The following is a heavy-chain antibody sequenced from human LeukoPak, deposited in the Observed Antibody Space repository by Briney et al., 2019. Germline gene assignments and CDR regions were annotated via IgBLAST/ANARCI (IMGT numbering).Heavy chain of an antibody. Sequence: PGGSLRLSCVASEFSFSSYSMNWVRQAPGKGLEWVSVISGGGTTNYADSVRGRFTISRDNSKDTLYLQMNSLRVEDTAVYYCAKGSASTSYSASDIWGQGTKVAVSS. V-gene: IGHV3-23*01. CDR1: EFSFSSYS. D-gene: IGHD2-2*01. CDR3: AKGSASTSYSASDI. CDR2: ISGGGTT. J-gene: IGHJ3*02.